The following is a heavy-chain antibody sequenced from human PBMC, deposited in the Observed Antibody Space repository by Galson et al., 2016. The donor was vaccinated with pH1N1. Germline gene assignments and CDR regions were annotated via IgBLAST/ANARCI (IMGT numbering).Heavy chain of an antibody. CDR3: ARDRGAFDI. CDR2: ITPTGGRT. V-gene: IGHV1-46*01. D-gene: IGHD3-10*01. J-gene: IGHJ3*02. CDR1: GYTFTSYY. Sequence: SVKVSCKASGYTFTSYYMHWVRQAPGQGLEWMGIITPTGGRTSYAQKFKDRVAMTSDTSTSTVYMELNSLRSEDTAVYYCARDRGAFDIWGQGTMVTVSS.